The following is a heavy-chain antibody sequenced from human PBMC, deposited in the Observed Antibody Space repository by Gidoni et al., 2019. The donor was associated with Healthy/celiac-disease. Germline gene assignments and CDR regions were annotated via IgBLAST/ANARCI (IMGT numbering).Heavy chain of an antibody. CDR2: INHSGST. Sequence: QVQLQQWGAGLLKPSETLSLTCAVYGGSFSGYYWSWIRQPPGKGLEWIGEINHSGSTNYNPSLKSRVTISVDTSKNQFSLKLSSVTAADTAVYYCARGVRIAVAGINWFDPWGQGTLVTVSS. V-gene: IGHV4-34*01. D-gene: IGHD6-19*01. J-gene: IGHJ5*02. CDR1: GGSFSGYY. CDR3: ARGVRIAVAGINWFDP.